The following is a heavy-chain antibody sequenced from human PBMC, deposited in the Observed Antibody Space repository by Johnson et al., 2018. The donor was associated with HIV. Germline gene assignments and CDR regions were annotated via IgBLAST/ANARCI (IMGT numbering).Heavy chain of an antibody. Sequence: MLLVESGGGLVQPGGSLRLSCAASGFTVSSNYMSWVRQAPGKGLEWVSVIYSGGSTSYADSVQDRFTISRDNSKNTLYRQMNSLRVEDTAVYYCAREWGMITFGGVIPRNAFDIWGQGTMVTVSS. D-gene: IGHD3-16*02. J-gene: IGHJ3*02. CDR1: GFTVSSNY. CDR3: AREWGMITFGGVIPRNAFDI. V-gene: IGHV3-66*01. CDR2: IYSGGST.